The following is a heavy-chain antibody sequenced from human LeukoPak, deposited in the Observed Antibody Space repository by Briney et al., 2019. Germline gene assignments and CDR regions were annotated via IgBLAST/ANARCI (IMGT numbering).Heavy chain of an antibody. J-gene: IGHJ3*02. Sequence: NTSETLSLTCTVSGGSISSYYWSWIRQPPGKGLEWIGYIHYSGSTSYNPSLKSRVTMSVDTSKNQFSLKLSSVTAADTAVYYCARYQTPIAAAGSRYAFDIWGQGTMVTVSS. CDR3: ARYQTPIAAAGSRYAFDI. CDR2: IHYSGST. CDR1: GGSISSYY. D-gene: IGHD6-13*01. V-gene: IGHV4-59*01.